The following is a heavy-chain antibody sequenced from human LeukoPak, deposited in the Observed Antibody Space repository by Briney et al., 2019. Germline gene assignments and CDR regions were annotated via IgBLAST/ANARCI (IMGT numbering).Heavy chain of an antibody. CDR1: GGSFSGYY. Sequence: SETLSLTCAVYGGSFSGYYWSWIRQPPGKGLEWIGEINHSGSTNYNPSLKSRVTISVGTSKNQFSLKLSSVTAADTAVYYCARRPYGYGYYYYGMDVWGQGTTVTVSS. D-gene: IGHD5-18*01. J-gene: IGHJ6*02. V-gene: IGHV4-34*01. CDR3: ARRPYGYGYYYYGMDV. CDR2: INHSGST.